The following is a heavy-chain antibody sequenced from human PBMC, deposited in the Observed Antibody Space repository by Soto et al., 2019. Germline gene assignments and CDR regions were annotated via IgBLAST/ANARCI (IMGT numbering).Heavy chain of an antibody. V-gene: IGHV3-43D*04. J-gene: IGHJ6*02. CDR3: VKDLSPYTSSSVDV. Sequence: GGSLRLSCAASGFTFGDYAMHWVRQAPGKGLEWVSLITWDGGSTFYADSLKGRFTISRDNSKNSLYLQMTSLRPEDTAFYYCVKDLSPYTSSSVDVWGQGTKVTVSS. CDR2: ITWDGGST. CDR1: GFTFGDYA. D-gene: IGHD6-6*01.